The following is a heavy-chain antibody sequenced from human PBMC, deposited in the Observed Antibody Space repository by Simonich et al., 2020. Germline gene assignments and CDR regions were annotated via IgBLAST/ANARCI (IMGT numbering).Heavy chain of an antibody. V-gene: IGHV1-18*01. J-gene: IGHJ4*02. CDR3: ARASRGTWWYYYFDY. D-gene: IGHD2-15*01. Sequence: QVQLVQSGAEVKKPGASVKVSCKASGYTFTSYGISWVRQAPGQGLEWMGWISAYNGNKNYAQKLHGRVTMTTDTSTSTAYMELRSLRSDDTAVYYCARASRGTWWYYYFDYWGQGTLVTVSS. CDR1: GYTFTSYG. CDR2: ISAYNGNK.